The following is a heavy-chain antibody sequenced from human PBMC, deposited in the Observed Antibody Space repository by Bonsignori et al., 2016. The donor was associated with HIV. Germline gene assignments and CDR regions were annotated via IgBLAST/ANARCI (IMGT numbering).Heavy chain of an antibody. CDR2: INHSGST. D-gene: IGHD2-8*02. CDR3: AGEGGTPPSIPVLLQH. J-gene: IGHJ1*01. V-gene: IGHV4-34*01. Sequence: SETLSLTCAVYGGSFSGYYWSWIRQPPGKGLEWIGEINHSGSTNYNPSLKSRVTISVDTSKNQFSLKLSSVTAADTAVYYCAGEGGTPPSIPVLLQHWGQGTLVTVSS. CDR1: GGSFSGYY.